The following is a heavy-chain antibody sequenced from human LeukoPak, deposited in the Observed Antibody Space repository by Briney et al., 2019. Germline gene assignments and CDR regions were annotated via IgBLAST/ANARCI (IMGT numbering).Heavy chain of an antibody. CDR1: GFTFSDYW. CDR2: IKQDGSQR. J-gene: IGHJ4*02. D-gene: IGHD6-6*01. CDR3: ASRVGSSSRRSPIDY. V-gene: IGHV3-7*01. Sequence: GGSLRLSCTASGFTFSDYWMTWVRQAPGKGPEWVANIKQDGSQRYYVDSVRGRFTISRDNAKNSLFLQMNGLRAEDTAVYYCASRVGSSSRRSPIDYWGQGTLVTVSS.